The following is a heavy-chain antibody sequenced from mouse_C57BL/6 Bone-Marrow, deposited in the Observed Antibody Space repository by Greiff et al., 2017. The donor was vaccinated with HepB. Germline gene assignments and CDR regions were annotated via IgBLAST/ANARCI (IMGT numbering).Heavy chain of an antibody. CDR2: IYPGDGDT. D-gene: IGHD4-1*01. J-gene: IGHJ3*01. V-gene: IGHV1-80*01. Sequence: QVQLKESGAELVKPGASVKISCKASGYAFSSYWMNWVKQRPGKGLEWIGQIYPGDGDTNYNGKFKGKATLTADKSSSTAYMQLSSLTSEDSAVYFCARNWDVWFAYWGQGTLVTVSA. CDR3: ARNWDVWFAY. CDR1: GYAFSSYW.